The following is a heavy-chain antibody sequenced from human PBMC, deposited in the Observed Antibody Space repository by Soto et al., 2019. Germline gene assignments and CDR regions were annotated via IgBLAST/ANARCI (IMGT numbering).Heavy chain of an antibody. Sequence: GASVKVSCKASGGTFSSYAISWVRQAPGQGLEWMGGIIPIFGTANYAQKFQGRVTITADESTSTAYMELSSLRSEDTAVYYCARGFRYYDSSGFYPHISQYYGMDVWGKGTTVTVSS. CDR2: IIPIFGTA. V-gene: IGHV1-69*13. D-gene: IGHD3-22*01. CDR3: ARGFRYYDSSGFYPHISQYYGMDV. J-gene: IGHJ6*04. CDR1: GGTFSSYA.